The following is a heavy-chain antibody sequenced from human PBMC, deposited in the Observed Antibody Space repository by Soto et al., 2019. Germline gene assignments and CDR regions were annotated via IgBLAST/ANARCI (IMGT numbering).Heavy chain of an antibody. J-gene: IGHJ4*02. CDR1: GFTFNTYT. V-gene: IGHV3-23*01. CDR2: ISDSGGST. Sequence: EVQLLESGGGLVQPGGSLRLSCVASGFTFNTYTMSWARQAPGKGLEWVSSISDSGGSTYYADSVKGRFTISRDNSRNTLYLQMNSLRVEDMAIYYCAKTSPGKTIFWDWGQGTLVTVSS. CDR3: AKTSPGKTIFWD. D-gene: IGHD3-9*01.